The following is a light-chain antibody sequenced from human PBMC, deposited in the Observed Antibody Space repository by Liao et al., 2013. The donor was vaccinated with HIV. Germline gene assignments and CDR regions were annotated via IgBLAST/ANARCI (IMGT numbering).Light chain of an antibody. CDR2: YDR. Sequence: SYELTQPPSVSVSPGQTARITCSGDALPKQYAYWYQQKPGQAPVLVIYYDRARPSGISERFSGSNSANTATLTISGVEAGDEADYYCQVWGTTIDHWVFGGGTEADRP. V-gene: IGLV3-21*02. J-gene: IGLJ3*02. CDR3: QVWGTTIDHWV. CDR1: ALPKQY.